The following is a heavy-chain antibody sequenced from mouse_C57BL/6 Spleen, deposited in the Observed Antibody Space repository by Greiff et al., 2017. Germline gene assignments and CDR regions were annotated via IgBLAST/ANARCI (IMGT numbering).Heavy chain of an antibody. D-gene: IGHD2-1*01. CDR2: ISSGSSTI. J-gene: IGHJ4*01. CDR1: GFTFSDYG. V-gene: IGHV5-17*01. CDR3: ARNGNYAYYYAMDY. Sequence: EVMLVESGGGLVKPGGSLKLSCAASGFTFSDYGMHWVRQAPEKGLEWVAYISSGSSTIYYADTVKGRFTISRDNAKNTLFLQMTSLRSEDTAMYYCARNGNYAYYYAMDYWGQGTSVTVSS.